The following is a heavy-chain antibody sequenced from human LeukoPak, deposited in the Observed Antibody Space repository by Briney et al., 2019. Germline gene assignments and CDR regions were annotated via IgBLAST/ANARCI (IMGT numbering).Heavy chain of an antibody. CDR1: GASISSHY. CDR3: ARGFFIGLNWFDP. Sequence: SETLSLTCTVSGASISSHYWSWIRQPPGKGLEWIGYIDYSGGTNYNPSLKSRVTISVDTSKNQFSLKLSSVTAADTAVYYCARGFFIGLNWFDPWGQGTLVTVSS. J-gene: IGHJ5*02. V-gene: IGHV4-59*08. CDR2: IDYSGGT. D-gene: IGHD3-3*01.